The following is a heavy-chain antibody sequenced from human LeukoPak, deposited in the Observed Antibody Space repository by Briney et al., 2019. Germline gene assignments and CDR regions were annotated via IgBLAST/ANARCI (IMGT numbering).Heavy chain of an antibody. CDR1: GGTFSSYA. CDR3: ARAPRLRGYSQAGLFDY. Sequence: ASVKVSCKASGGTFSSYAISWVRQAPGQGLEWMGGIIPIFGTANYAQKFQGRVTITADESTSTAYMELSSLRSEDTAVCYCARAPRLRGYSQAGLFDYWGQGTLVTVSS. CDR2: IIPIFGTA. D-gene: IGHD5-18*01. J-gene: IGHJ4*02. V-gene: IGHV1-69*13.